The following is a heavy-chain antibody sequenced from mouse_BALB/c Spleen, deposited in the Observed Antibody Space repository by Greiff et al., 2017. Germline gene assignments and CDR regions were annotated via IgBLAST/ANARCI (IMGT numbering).Heavy chain of an antibody. CDR3: ARRGGKGYYAMDY. Sequence: QVQLKESGPGLVQPSQSLSITCTVSGFSLTSYGVHWVRQSPGKGLEWLGVIWSGGSTDYNAAFISRLSISKDNSKSQVFFKMNSLQANDTAIYYCARRGGKGYYAMDYWGQGTSVTVSS. D-gene: IGHD1-1*02. V-gene: IGHV2-2*02. J-gene: IGHJ4*01. CDR1: GFSLTSYG. CDR2: IWSGGST.